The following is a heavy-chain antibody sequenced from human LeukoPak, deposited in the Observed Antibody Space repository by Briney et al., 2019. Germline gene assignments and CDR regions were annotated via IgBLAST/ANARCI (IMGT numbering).Heavy chain of an antibody. J-gene: IGHJ4*02. V-gene: IGHV3-30*03. Sequence: PGRSLRLSCAASGFTFSSYGMHWVRQAPGKGLEWVAVISYDGSNKYYADSVKGRFTISRDNSKNTLYLQMNSLTAEDTAVYYCGPREDSTTNAYGYWGQGTLVTVSS. D-gene: IGHD2/OR15-2a*01. CDR2: ISYDGSNK. CDR3: GPREDSTTNAYGY. CDR1: GFTFSSYG.